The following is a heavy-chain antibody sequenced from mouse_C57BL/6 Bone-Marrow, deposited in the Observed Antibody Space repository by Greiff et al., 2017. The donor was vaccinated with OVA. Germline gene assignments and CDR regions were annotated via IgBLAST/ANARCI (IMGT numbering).Heavy chain of an antibody. Sequence: EVQGVESVAELVRPGASVKLSCTASGFNIKNTYMHWVKQRPEQGLEWIGRIDPANGNTKYAPKFQGKATITADTSSNTAYLQLSSLTSEDTAIYYCARRKVYYGSSPAWFAYWGQGTLVTVSA. CDR2: IDPANGNT. J-gene: IGHJ3*01. V-gene: IGHV14-3*01. D-gene: IGHD1-1*01. CDR3: ARRKVYYGSSPAWFAY. CDR1: GFNIKNTY.